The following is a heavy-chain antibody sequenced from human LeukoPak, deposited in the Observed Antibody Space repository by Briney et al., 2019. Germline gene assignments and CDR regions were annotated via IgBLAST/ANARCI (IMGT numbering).Heavy chain of an antibody. CDR2: IYTSGSTSGST. D-gene: IGHD3-10*01. CDR3: ARPGQLGSLSYGMDV. CDR1: GGSISSNNYY. J-gene: IGHJ6*02. V-gene: IGHV4-61*02. Sequence: PSETLSLTCTVSGGSISSNNYYWNWIRQPAGKGLEWIGRIYTSGSTSGSTNYNPSLKSRVTISVDPSKNQFSLKLSSVTAADTAVYYCARPGQLGSLSYGMDVWGQGTTVTVS.